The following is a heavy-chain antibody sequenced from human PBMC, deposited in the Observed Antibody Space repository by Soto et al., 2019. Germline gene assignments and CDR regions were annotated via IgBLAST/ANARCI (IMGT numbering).Heavy chain of an antibody. J-gene: IGHJ4*01. D-gene: IGHD1-26*01. V-gene: IGHV6-1*01. CDR1: GDSVSSNSAG. CDR3: ARGEQYSGRIFDK. Sequence: SETLSLTCAITGDSVSSNSAGWSWVRQSPSRGLEWLGRTYYRSKWYYEYAVSVRGRITINPDTSKNQYSLQLNSVTPEDTAVYFCARGEQYSGRIFDKWGQGTLLTISS. CDR2: TYYRSKWYY.